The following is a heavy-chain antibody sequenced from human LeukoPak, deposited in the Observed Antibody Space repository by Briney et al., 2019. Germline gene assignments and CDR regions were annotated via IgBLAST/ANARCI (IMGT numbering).Heavy chain of an antibody. J-gene: IGHJ4*02. CDR2: ISYIGST. CDR3: ARHGNHVGGIQLWLSLDY. V-gene: IGHV4-59*08. D-gene: IGHD5-18*01. Sequence: SETLSLTRTVPGGSISSFYWSWIRQPPGKGLEWIGYISYIGSTNYNPSLKCRVTISVDTSKNQFSVKLSSVTAADTAVYYCARHGNHVGGIQLWLSLDYWGQGTLVTVS. CDR1: GGSISSFY.